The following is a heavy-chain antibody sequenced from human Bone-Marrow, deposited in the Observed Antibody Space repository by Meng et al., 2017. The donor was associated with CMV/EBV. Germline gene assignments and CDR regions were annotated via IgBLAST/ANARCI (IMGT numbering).Heavy chain of an antibody. J-gene: IGHJ6*02. CDR3: ARVGVVVVPAAIGGVYYYYGMDV. D-gene: IGHD2-2*02. V-gene: IGHV4-34*01. CDR2: INHSGST. Sequence: GSLRLSCAVYGGSFSGYYWSWIRQPPGKGLEWIGEINHSGSTNYNPSLKSRVTISVDTYKNQFSLKLSPVTAADTAVYYCARVGVVVVPAAIGGVYYYYGMDVWGQGTTVTVSS. CDR1: GGSFSGYY.